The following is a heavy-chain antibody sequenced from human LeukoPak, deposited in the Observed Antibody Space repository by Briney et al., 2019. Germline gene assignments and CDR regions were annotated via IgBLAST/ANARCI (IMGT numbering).Heavy chain of an antibody. J-gene: IGHJ4*02. CDR3: ARTATRELKEGGTYYFDY. CDR1: GGSISSYY. Sequence: SETLSLTCTVSGGSISSYYWSWIRQPARKGLEWIGRIYTSGSTNYNPSLKSRVTMSVDTSKNQFSLKLSSVTAADTAVYYCARTATRELKEGGTYYFDYWGQGTLVTVSS. CDR2: IYTSGST. D-gene: IGHD1-26*01. V-gene: IGHV4-4*07.